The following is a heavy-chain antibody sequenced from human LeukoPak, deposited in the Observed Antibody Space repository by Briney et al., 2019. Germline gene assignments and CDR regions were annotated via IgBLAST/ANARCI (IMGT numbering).Heavy chain of an antibody. D-gene: IGHD2-2*01. CDR3: ARDLHRRDIVVVPAAIPYYYYGMDV. Sequence: GGSLRLSCAASGFTFSSYGMPWVRQAPGKGLEWVAVIWYDGSNKYYADSVKGRFTISRDNSKNTLYLQMNSLRAEDTAVYYCARDLHRRDIVVVPAAIPYYYYGMDVWGQGTTVTVSS. J-gene: IGHJ6*02. V-gene: IGHV3-33*08. CDR1: GFTFSSYG. CDR2: IWYDGSNK.